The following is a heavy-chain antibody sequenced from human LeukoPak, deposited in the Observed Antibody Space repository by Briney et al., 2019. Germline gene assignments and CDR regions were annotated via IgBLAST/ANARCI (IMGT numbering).Heavy chain of an antibody. CDR3: ASPLGDSSSWDAFDI. D-gene: IGHD6-13*01. CDR1: GFTFSSYA. V-gene: IGHV3-30*04. Sequence: GVSLRLSCAASGFTFSSYAMHWVRQAPGKGLEWVADISYDGSNKYYADSVKGRFTISRDNSKNTLYLQMNSLRAEDTAVYYCASPLGDSSSWDAFDIWGQGTMVTVSS. J-gene: IGHJ3*02. CDR2: ISYDGSNK.